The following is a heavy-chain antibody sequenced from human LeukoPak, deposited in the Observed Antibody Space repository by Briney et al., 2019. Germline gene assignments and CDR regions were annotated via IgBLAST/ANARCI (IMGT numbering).Heavy chain of an antibody. CDR2: IKSKTDGGTT. V-gene: IGHV3-15*01. CDR3: TTRGGSFSIFDY. Sequence: PGGSLILSCSGSGFNFRDSWLGWVRPGPRKGVEWVGRIKSKTDGGTTDYSATVKGRFTISRDDSKNTLYLQMNSLKTEDTAVYYCTTRGGSFSIFDYWGQGTLVTVSS. D-gene: IGHD1-26*01. J-gene: IGHJ4*02. CDR1: GFNFRDSW.